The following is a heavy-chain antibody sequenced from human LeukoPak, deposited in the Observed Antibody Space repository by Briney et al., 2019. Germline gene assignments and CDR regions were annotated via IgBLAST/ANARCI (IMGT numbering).Heavy chain of an antibody. V-gene: IGHV1-2*02. CDR1: GSTFTVYN. J-gene: IGHJ4*02. CDR3: ARQVGGSYYFDY. CDR2: INPNSGGT. Sequence: ASVKLSCKSSGSTFTVYNIHWVRHAPGQGLERMGWINPNSGGTNFAQKFQGRVTMTRDTSISTAYMELSRLRSDDTAVYYWARQVGGSYYFDYWGQGTLVTVSS. D-gene: IGHD1-26*01.